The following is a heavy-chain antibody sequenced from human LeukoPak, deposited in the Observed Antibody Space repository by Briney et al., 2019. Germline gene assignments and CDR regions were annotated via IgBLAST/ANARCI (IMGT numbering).Heavy chain of an antibody. Sequence: SETLSLTCAVSGGSISSSNWWSWVRQPPGKGLEWIGEIYHSGSTNYNPSLKSRVTISVDKSKNQFSLKLSSVTAADTAVYYCARAPPGGDYVGFFDYWGQGTLVTVSS. CDR3: ARAPPGGDYVGFFDY. CDR1: GGSISSSNW. V-gene: IGHV4-4*02. D-gene: IGHD4-23*01. J-gene: IGHJ4*02. CDR2: IYHSGST.